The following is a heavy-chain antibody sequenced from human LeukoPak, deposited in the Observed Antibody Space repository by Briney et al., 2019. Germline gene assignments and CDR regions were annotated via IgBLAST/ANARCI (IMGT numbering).Heavy chain of an antibody. D-gene: IGHD3-10*01. J-gene: IGHJ4*02. CDR1: GDSISSGSH. Sequence: SETLSLTCTVSGDSISSGSHWGWLRQPPGKGLEWIGCISHSGTTYYNPSFKSRVAISVDTSKKHFSLNLNSVTAADTAVYYCARELLNYNPAGYWGREPWSPSPQ. CDR3: ARELLNYNPAGY. V-gene: IGHV4-38-2*02. CDR2: ISHSGTT.